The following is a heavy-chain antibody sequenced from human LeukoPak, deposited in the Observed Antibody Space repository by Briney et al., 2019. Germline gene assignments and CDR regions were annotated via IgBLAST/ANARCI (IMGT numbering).Heavy chain of an antibody. J-gene: IGHJ4*02. D-gene: IGHD5-12*01. Sequence: GGSLRLSCAASGFTFSSYGMHWVRQAPGKGLEWVAVIWYDGSNKYYADSVKGRFTTSRDNSKNTLYLQMNSLRAEDTAVYYCASARGDSGYDLDYWGQGTLVTVSS. CDR3: ASARGDSGYDLDY. V-gene: IGHV3-33*01. CDR2: IWYDGSNK. CDR1: GFTFSSYG.